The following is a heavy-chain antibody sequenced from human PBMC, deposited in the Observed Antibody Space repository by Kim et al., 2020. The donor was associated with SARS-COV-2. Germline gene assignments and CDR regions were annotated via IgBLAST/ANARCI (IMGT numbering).Heavy chain of an antibody. CDR3: ATDRGST. D-gene: IGHD6-13*01. V-gene: IGHV3-7*01. J-gene: IGHJ4*02. CDR2: DI. Sequence: DIYYLDSVKGRFAISRDNAKSSVYLQMNFLRADDTAMYYCATDRGSTWGQGTLVTVSS.